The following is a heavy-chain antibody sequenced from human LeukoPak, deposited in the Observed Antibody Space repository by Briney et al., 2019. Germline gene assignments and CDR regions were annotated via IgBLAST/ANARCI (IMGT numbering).Heavy chain of an antibody. CDR3: ARGERYSGYDSIDY. Sequence: PSETLSLTCAVSGGSIASGDYSWSWIRQPPGKGLEWIGSIYYSGSTYYNPSLESRVTISVDTSKNQFSLKLSSVTAADTAVYYCARGERYSGYDSIDYWGQGTLVTVSS. D-gene: IGHD5-12*01. CDR2: IYYSGST. V-gene: IGHV4-39*01. CDR1: GGSIASGDYS. J-gene: IGHJ4*02.